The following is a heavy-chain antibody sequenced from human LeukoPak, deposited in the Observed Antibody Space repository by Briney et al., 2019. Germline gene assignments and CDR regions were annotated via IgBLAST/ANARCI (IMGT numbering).Heavy chain of an antibody. J-gene: IGHJ4*02. V-gene: IGHV3-33*03. CDR2: IWNDGKKA. D-gene: IGHD3/OR15-3a*01. CDR1: GLTFSTYG. CDR3: VMDIWTSGNKYFDY. Sequence: GGSLRLSCAASGLTFSTYGFHWIRQAPGKGLEWVSLIWNDGKKAEYADSVKGRFTIFRDNSKSTGDLQMNSLRAENTAVYYCVMDIWTSGNKYFDYWGQGTRVTVSS.